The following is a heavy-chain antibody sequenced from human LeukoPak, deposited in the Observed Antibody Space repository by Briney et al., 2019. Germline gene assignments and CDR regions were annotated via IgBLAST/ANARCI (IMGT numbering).Heavy chain of an antibody. CDR3: ARQGPMIVVVIGRFDI. J-gene: IGHJ3*02. V-gene: IGHV4-39*01. D-gene: IGHD3-22*01. Sequence: SETLSLTCTVSGGSISSSSYYWGWIRQPPGKGLEWIGSIYYSGSTYYNPSLKSRVTISVDTSKNQFSLKLSSVTAADTAVYYCARQGPMIVVVIGRFDIWGQGTMVTVSS. CDR1: GGSISSSSYY. CDR2: IYYSGST.